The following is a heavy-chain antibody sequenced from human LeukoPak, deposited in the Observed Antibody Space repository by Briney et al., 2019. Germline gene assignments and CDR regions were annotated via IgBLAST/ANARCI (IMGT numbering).Heavy chain of an antibody. D-gene: IGHD5-18*01. CDR2: INPNSGGT. J-gene: IGHJ4*02. CDR3: ARDSNRIQLWSTCLDY. V-gene: IGHV1-2*02. CDR1: GYTFTGYY. Sequence: ASVKVSCKASGYTFTGYYMHWVRQAPGQGLEWMEWINPNSGGTNYAQKLQGRVTMTTDTSTSTAYMELRSLRSDDTAVYYCARDSNRIQLWSTCLDYWGQGTLVTVSS.